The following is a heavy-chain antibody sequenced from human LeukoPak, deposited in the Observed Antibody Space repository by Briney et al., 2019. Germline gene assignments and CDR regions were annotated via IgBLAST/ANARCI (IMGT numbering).Heavy chain of an antibody. J-gene: IGHJ4*02. Sequence: PGGSLRLSCAASGFTFSTYAMHWVSQAAGKGMEYVSAVNSNGRNTFYARSVKGRFTISRDNSKNTLYLQMGGLRAEDTALYYCVRDGPLPHYWGQGTLVTVSS. CDR3: VRDGPLPHY. CDR1: GFTFSTYA. D-gene: IGHD3-16*02. CDR2: VNSNGRNT. V-gene: IGHV3-64*01.